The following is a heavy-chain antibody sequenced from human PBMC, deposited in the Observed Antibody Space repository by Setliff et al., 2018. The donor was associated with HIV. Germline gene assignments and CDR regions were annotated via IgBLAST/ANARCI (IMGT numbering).Heavy chain of an antibody. CDR1: GGSISRDY. Sequence: SETLSLTCTVSGGSISRDYWNWIRQPAGKGLEWIGYIYTSRGTNYNHSLRTRVIVSVDTSNQFSLKLSSVTAADAAVYYCARSPSYRSSWEYYFDYWGQGILVTVSS. CDR2: IYTSRGT. J-gene: IGHJ4*02. D-gene: IGHD6-13*01. V-gene: IGHV4-4*09. CDR3: ARSPSYRSSWEYYFDY.